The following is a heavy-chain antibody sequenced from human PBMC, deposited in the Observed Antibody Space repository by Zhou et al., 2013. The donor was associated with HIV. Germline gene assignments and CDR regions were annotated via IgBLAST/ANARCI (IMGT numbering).Heavy chain of an antibody. CDR1: GGTFSSYV. V-gene: IGHV1-69*04. D-gene: IGHD2-21*02. CDR2: INPSGGTT. J-gene: IGHJ4*02. CDR3: ARDPGGNSVSAY. Sequence: QVQLVQSGAEVKKPGSSVKVSCKASGGTFSSYVITWVRQAPGQGLEWIGMINPSGGTTLFAQTFQGRVTMTADTSTNTVYMDLAGLRSADTALYYCARDPGGNSVSAYWGQGNPGHRLL.